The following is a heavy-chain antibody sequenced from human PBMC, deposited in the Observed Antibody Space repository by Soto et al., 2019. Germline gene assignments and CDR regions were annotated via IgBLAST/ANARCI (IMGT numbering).Heavy chain of an antibody. Sequence: SETLSLTCTVTGGSISTYYWSWIRQPPGKGLEWIGHIYYTGNTNYNPSLKSRVTISVDTSTNRFSLRLRSVSAADTAVYYCARAQPFEFHNWFDPWRQGTLVTVSS. D-gene: IGHD3-10*01. CDR1: GGSISTYY. V-gene: IGHV4-59*13. CDR2: IYYTGNT. J-gene: IGHJ5*02. CDR3: ARAQPFEFHNWFDP.